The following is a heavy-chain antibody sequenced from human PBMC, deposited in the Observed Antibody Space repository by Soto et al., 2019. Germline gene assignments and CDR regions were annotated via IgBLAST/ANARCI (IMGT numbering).Heavy chain of an antibody. CDR1: GFTVSSNY. D-gene: IGHD6-19*01. J-gene: IGHJ4*02. CDR3: AKVSSGWYDYFDY. CDR2: IYSGGST. V-gene: IGHV3-53*01. Sequence: PGGSLRLSCAASGFTVSSNYMSWVRQAPGKGLEWVSVIYSGGSTYHADSVKGRFTISRDNSKSTLYLQMNSLRAEDTAVYYCAKVSSGWYDYFDYWGQGTLVTVSS.